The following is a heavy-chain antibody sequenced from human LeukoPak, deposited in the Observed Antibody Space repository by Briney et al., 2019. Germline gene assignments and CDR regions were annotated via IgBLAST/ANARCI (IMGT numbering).Heavy chain of an antibody. CDR3: ARDLKRFLEWLLPDYYYYYMDV. J-gene: IGHJ6*03. D-gene: IGHD3-3*01. V-gene: IGHV1-18*01. CDR1: GYTFTSYG. Sequence: ASVKVSCKASGYTFTSYGISWVRQAPGQGLEWMGWISAYNGNTNYAQKLQGRVTITTDTSTSTAYMELRSLRSDDTAVYYCARDLKRFLEWLLPDYYYYYMDVWDKGTTVTVSS. CDR2: ISAYNGNT.